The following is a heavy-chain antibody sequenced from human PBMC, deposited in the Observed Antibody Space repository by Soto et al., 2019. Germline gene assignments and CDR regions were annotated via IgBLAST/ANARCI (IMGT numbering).Heavy chain of an antibody. D-gene: IGHD4-17*01. J-gene: IGHJ6*03. CDR2: IYSGGST. V-gene: IGHV3-66*01. CDR1: GFTVSSNY. Sequence: QPGGSLRLSCAASGFTVSSNYMSWVRQAPGKGLEWVSVIYSGGSTYYADSVKGRFTISRDNSKNTLYLQMNSLRAEDTAVYYCATATVTTSAYYYYMDVWGKGTTVTVSS. CDR3: ATATVTTSAYYYYMDV.